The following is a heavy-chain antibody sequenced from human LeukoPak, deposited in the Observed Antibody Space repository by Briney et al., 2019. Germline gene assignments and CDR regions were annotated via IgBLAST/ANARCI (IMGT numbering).Heavy chain of an antibody. Sequence: PGGSLKLSCAASGFTFSSYEMNWVRQAPGKGLEWVSYISSSGSTIYYADSVKGRFTISRDNAKNSLYLQMNSLRAEDTAVYYCARDTDYGDYAYWGQGTLVTVSS. CDR1: GFTFSSYE. J-gene: IGHJ4*02. V-gene: IGHV3-48*03. CDR2: ISSSGSTI. D-gene: IGHD4-17*01. CDR3: ARDTDYGDYAY.